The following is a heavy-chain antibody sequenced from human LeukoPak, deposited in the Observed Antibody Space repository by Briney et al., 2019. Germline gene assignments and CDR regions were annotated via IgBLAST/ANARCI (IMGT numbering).Heavy chain of an antibody. CDR3: ARTYDFWSGYFMQQGWFDP. CDR1: GGSISSYY. CDR2: IYYSGST. Sequence: PSETLSLTCTVSGGSISSYYWSWIRQPPGKGLEWIGYIYYSGSTNYNPSLKSRVTISVDTSKNQFSLKLSSVTAADTAVYYCARTYDFWSGYFMQQGWFDPWGQGTLVTVSS. D-gene: IGHD3-3*01. J-gene: IGHJ5*02. V-gene: IGHV4-59*08.